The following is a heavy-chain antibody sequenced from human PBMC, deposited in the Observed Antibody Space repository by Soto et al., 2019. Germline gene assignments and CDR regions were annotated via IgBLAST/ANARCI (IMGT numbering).Heavy chain of an antibody. CDR3: AHYVSASPAGGFVP. CDR2: IYWDDDN. J-gene: IGHJ5*02. Sequence: QITLKESGPALVKPTQTLTLTCTFSGFSLSTSGEAVGWIRQPPGEALEWLALIYWDDDNRYNPTLKTRLTITTDSSANQMLVTLTNLDPVETATYYCAHYVSASPAGGFVPWGQGILVTVSS. CDR1: GFSLSTSGEA. V-gene: IGHV2-5*02. D-gene: IGHD3-10*01.